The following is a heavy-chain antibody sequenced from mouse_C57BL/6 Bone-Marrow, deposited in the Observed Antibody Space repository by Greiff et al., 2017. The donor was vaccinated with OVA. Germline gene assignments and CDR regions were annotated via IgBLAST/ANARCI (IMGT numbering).Heavy chain of an antibody. V-gene: IGHV1-76*01. J-gene: IGHJ2*01. CDR2: IYPGSGTT. CDR3: ARGDWDLDY. D-gene: IGHD4-1*01. CDR1: GYTFTDYY. Sequence: VQLQQSGAELVRPGASVKLSCKASGYTFTDYYINWVKQRPGQGLEWIARIYPGSGTTYYNEKFKGKATLTAEKSYSPASMQLSSLTSEDSAVYFCARGDWDLDYWGQGTTLTVSS.